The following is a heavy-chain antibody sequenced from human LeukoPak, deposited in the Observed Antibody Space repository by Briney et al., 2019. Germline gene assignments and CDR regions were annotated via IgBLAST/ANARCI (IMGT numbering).Heavy chain of an antibody. Sequence: ASVKVSCKASRYTFTSYGISWGRQAPGQRLEWRGESTAYNVNTNYAQKLQSRGTMTPATSTRTGYMELRSLRSDDTAVCYCARGTVTMSHWGQGTLVTVSS. D-gene: IGHD4-17*01. CDR1: RYTFTSYG. CDR3: ARGTVTMSH. J-gene: IGHJ4*02. V-gene: IGHV1-18*01. CDR2: STAYNVNT.